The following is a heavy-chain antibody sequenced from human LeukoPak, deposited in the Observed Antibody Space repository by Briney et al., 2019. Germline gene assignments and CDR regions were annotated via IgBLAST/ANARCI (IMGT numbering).Heavy chain of an antibody. CDR3: ARLLYDSRGYYYFDY. D-gene: IGHD3-22*01. CDR2: IYYSGTT. Sequence: SETLSLTCTVSGGSISNSNYYWGWIRQPPGKGLEWIGSIYYSGTTYYNPSLESRVTISVDTSKNQFSLKLSSVTATDTAVYYCARLLYDSRGYYYFDYWGQGTLVTVSS. J-gene: IGHJ4*02. CDR1: GGSISNSNYY. V-gene: IGHV4-39*01.